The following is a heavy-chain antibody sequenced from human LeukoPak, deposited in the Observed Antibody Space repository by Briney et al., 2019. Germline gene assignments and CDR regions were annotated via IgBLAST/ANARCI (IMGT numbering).Heavy chain of an antibody. CDR2: ISSSGSTI. Sequence: GGSLRLSCAASGFAFSSYEMNWVRQAPGKGLEWVSYISSSGSTIYYADSVKGRFTISRDNAKNSLYLQMNSLRAEDTAVYYCATLTVTTVRNWFDPWGQGTLVTVSS. CDR3: ATLTVTTVRNWFDP. D-gene: IGHD4-17*01. CDR1: GFAFSSYE. V-gene: IGHV3-48*03. J-gene: IGHJ5*02.